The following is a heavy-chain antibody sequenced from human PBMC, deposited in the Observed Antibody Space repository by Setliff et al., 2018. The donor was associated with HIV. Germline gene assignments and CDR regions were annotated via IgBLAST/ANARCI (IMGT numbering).Heavy chain of an antibody. D-gene: IGHD3-10*01. CDR1: GGSLRTFH. CDR2: IYDVGVT. Sequence: SETLSXTCTVSGGSLRTFHWTWLRQAPGKGLEWLGHIYDVGVTNYNPSLKNRVTXXXAASQTRCSLTLASVTATQPALYFCAKRRGSGTLYDAVDPLRXGILVTVSS. V-gene: IGHV4-59*08. J-gene: IGHJ5*02. CDR3: AKRRGSGTLYDAVDP.